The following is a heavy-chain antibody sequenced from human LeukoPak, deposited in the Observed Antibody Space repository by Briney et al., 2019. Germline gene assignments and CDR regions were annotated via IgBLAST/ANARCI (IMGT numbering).Heavy chain of an antibody. V-gene: IGHV1-69*05. CDR2: IIPIFGTA. J-gene: IGHJ4*02. CDR3: ARAGLSYCGGDCYLDY. Sequence: ASVKVSCKASGYTFTSYGISWVRQAPGQGLEWMGRIIPIFGTANYAQKFQGRVTITTDESTSTAYMELSSLRSEDTAVYYCARAGLSYCGGDCYLDYWGQGTLVTVSS. CDR1: GYTFTSYG. D-gene: IGHD2-21*02.